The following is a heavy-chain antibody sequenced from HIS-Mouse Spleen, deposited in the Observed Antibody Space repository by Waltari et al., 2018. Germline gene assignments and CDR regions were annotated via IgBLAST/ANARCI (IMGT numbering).Heavy chain of an antibody. D-gene: IGHD6-13*01. CDR3: ARCPHSSSWYYFDY. V-gene: IGHV3-64*01. Sequence: EVQLVESGGGLVQPGGSLRLSWAASGFTFSSYAMHWVRQAPGKGLEYVSAISSNGGSTYYANSVKGRFTISRDNSKNTLYLQMGSLRAEDMAVYYCARCPHSSSWYYFDYWGQGTLVTVSS. J-gene: IGHJ4*02. CDR2: ISSNGGST. CDR1: GFTFSSYA.